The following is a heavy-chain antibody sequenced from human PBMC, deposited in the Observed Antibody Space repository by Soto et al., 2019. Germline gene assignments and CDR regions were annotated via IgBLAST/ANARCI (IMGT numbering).Heavy chain of an antibody. V-gene: IGHV3-53*01. Sequence: GSLRLSCAAFGFTVSGKKYVAWVRQAPGKGLEWVSALYDLDGTYYADTVKGRFTTSSDSSRTTVYLQMNSLRPDDTAVYSCATWHLQEHAYDIWGQGTMVTVSS. J-gene: IGHJ3*02. CDR1: GFTVSGKKY. CDR3: ATWHLQEHAYDI. CDR2: LYDLDGT. D-gene: IGHD1-1*01.